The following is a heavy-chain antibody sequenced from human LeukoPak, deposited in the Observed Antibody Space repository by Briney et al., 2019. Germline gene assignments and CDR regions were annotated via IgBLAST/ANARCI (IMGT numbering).Heavy chain of an antibody. CDR3: ARDNDSKDPPHFDY. CDR1: GYTFTSYG. D-gene: IGHD3-16*01. V-gene: IGHV1-18*01. J-gene: IGHJ4*02. CDR2: ISAYNGNT. Sequence: ASVKVSCKASGYTFTSYGISWVRQAPGQGLEWMGWISAYNGNTNYAQKLQGRVTMTTDTSTSTAYMELRSLRSDDTAVYYCARDNDSKDPPHFDYWGQGTLVTVSS.